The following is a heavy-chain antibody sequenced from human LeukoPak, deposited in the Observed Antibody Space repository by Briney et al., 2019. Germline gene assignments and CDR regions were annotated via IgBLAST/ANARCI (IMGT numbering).Heavy chain of an antibody. Sequence: ASVKVSCKVSGYTLTELSMHWVRQAPGKGLEWMGGFDPEDGETIYAQKFQGRVTMTEDTSTDTAYMELSRLRSEDTAVYYCARGPSGYIAFDIWGQGTVVTVSS. V-gene: IGHV1-24*01. CDR1: GYTLTELS. CDR2: FDPEDGET. CDR3: ARGPSGYIAFDI. D-gene: IGHD3-22*01. J-gene: IGHJ3*02.